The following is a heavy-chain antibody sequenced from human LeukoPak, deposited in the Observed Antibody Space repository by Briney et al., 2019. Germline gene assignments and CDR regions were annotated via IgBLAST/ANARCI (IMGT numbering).Heavy chain of an antibody. J-gene: IGHJ4*02. D-gene: IGHD2-21*01. Sequence: GGSLRLSCAASGFTFSSYAMSWVRQAPGKGLEWVSTISGSGGSTYYADSVKGRFTISRDNSKNTLYLQMNSLRAEDTAVYYCAKDKLGGDTLTPFDYWGQGTLVTVSS. CDR3: AKDKLGGDTLTPFDY. CDR1: GFTFSSYA. V-gene: IGHV3-23*01. CDR2: ISGSGGST.